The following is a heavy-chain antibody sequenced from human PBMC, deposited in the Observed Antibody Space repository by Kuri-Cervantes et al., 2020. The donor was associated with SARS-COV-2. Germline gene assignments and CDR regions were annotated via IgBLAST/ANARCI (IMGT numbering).Heavy chain of an antibody. J-gene: IGHJ4*02. CDR3: ASNYYGSGK. Sequence: KVSCKGSGYSFTSYWISWVRQMPGKGLEWMGRIDPSDSYTNYSPSFQGHVTISADKSNSTAYLQWSSLKASDTAMYYCASNYYGSGKWGQGTLVTVSS. CDR2: IDPSDSYT. D-gene: IGHD3-10*01. CDR1: GYSFTSYW. V-gene: IGHV5-10-1*01.